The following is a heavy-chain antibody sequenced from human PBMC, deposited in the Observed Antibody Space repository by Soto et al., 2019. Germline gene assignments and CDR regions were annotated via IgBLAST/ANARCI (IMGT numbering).Heavy chain of an antibody. CDR3: ARAYHRDYSYDNSGQGY. J-gene: IGHJ4*02. Sequence: SETLSLTCAVYGGSFSGYYWSWIRQSPGKGLEWIGEINHSGSSNYNPSLKSRVTILVDTSKNQFSLELSSVTAADTAVYYCARAYHRDYSYDNSGQGYWGQGTLVTVSS. CDR1: GGSFSGYY. V-gene: IGHV4-34*01. CDR2: INHSGSS. D-gene: IGHD3-22*01.